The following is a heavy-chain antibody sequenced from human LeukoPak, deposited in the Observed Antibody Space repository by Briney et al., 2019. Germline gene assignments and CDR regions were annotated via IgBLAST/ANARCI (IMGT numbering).Heavy chain of an antibody. CDR2: FYHSGST. CDR1: GGSISSYY. Sequence: SETLSLTCTVSGGSISSYYWGWIRQPPGKGLEWIGSFYHSGSTYNTPSLKSRVTISVDTSKNQFSLKLSSVTAADTAVYYCARATLGYCSSTSCYTEYAFDIWGQGTMVTVSS. CDR3: ARATLGYCSSTSCYTEYAFDI. J-gene: IGHJ3*02. V-gene: IGHV4-39*07. D-gene: IGHD2-2*01.